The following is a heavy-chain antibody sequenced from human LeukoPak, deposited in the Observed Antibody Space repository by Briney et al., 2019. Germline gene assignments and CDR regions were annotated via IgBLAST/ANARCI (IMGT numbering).Heavy chain of an antibody. CDR2: ISYDGSNE. Sequence: GGSLRLSCAASGFTFSSYGMHCVRQAPGKGLEWVAVISYDGSNEYYADSVKGRFTISRDNAKNSLYLQMNSLRAEDTALYHCARSGDVREYSSSSGDYYYYMDVWGKGTTVTVSS. CDR1: GFTFSSYG. J-gene: IGHJ6*03. D-gene: IGHD6-6*01. CDR3: ARSGDVREYSSSSGDYYYYMDV. V-gene: IGHV3-30*03.